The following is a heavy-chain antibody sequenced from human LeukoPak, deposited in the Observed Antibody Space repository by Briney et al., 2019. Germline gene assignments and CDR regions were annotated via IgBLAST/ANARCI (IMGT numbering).Heavy chain of an antibody. J-gene: IGHJ4*02. Sequence: GGSLRLSCAASGFIFSSSAMHWVRQAPGKGLEWVAFIRYDGASRFYADSVRGRFTISRDNSKNTLYLQMNSLRPEDIAVYYCADKGGEDSNSYFQYWGQGTLVTVSS. CDR2: IRYDGASR. D-gene: IGHD3-16*01. CDR3: ADKGGEDSNSYFQY. CDR1: GFIFSSSA. V-gene: IGHV3-30*02.